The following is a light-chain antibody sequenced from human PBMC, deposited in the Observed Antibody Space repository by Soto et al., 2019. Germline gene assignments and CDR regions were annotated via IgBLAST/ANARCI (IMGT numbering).Light chain of an antibody. CDR2: AAS. Sequence: DIQMTQSPSSLSASVGDRVTITCRASQSISIYLNWYQQKPGKAPKLLIYAASSLQSGVPSRFSGSGSGTDGTLTISRLQPEDCATYSFQQSYSTLFTFGPGTKVDIK. V-gene: IGKV1-39*01. CDR3: QQSYSTLFT. CDR1: QSISIY. J-gene: IGKJ3*01.